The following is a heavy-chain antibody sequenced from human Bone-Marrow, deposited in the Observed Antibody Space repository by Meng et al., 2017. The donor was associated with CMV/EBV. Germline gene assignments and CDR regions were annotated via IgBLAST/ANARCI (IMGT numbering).Heavy chain of an antibody. CDR3: AKDRVGSSSYPYYFDY. CDR2: IGFSGDNT. CDR1: GFSFGSYA. D-gene: IGHD6-13*01. V-gene: IGHV3-23*01. J-gene: IGHJ4*02. Sequence: GFSFGSYAMSWVRQAPGKGLEWVSDIGFSGDNTYYADSVKGRFIISRDNSKNTLYLQMNSLRADDTALYYCAKDRVGSSSYPYYFDYWGQGTLVTVSS.